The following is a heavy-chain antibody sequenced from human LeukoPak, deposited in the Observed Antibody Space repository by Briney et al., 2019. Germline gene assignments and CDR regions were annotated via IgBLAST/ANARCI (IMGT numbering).Heavy chain of an antibody. D-gene: IGHD3-22*01. J-gene: IGHJ4*02. CDR3: ARNRLFTYYYDSSGYPLDY. CDR2: MNPNSGNT. V-gene: IGHV1-8*03. CDR1: GYTFTSYD. Sequence: ASVKVSCKASGYTFTSYDINWVRQATGQGLEWKGWMNPNSGNTGYAQKFQGRVTITRNTSISTAYMELSSLRSEDTAVYYCARNRLFTYYYDSSGYPLDYWGQGTLVTVSS.